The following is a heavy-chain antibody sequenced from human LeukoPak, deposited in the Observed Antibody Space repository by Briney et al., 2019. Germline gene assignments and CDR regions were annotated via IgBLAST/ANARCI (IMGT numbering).Heavy chain of an antibody. CDR3: ARDSSYDYYYYFGMDV. D-gene: IGHD3-16*01. CDR2: IKQDGSEK. V-gene: IGHV3-7*01. J-gene: IGHJ6*02. Sequence: GGSLRLSCAASGFTFSSYWMSWVRQAPGKGLEWVANIKQDGSEKYYVDSVKGRFTISRDNAKNSLYLQMNSLRAEDTAVYYCARDSSYDYYYYFGMDVWGQGTTVTVSS. CDR1: GFTFSSYW.